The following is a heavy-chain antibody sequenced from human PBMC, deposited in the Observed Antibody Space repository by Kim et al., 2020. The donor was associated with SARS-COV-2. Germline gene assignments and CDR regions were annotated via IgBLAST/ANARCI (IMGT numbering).Heavy chain of an antibody. CDR1: GGSISSYY. Sequence: SETLSLTCTVSGGSISSYYWSWIRQPPGKGLEWIGYIYYSGSTNYNPSLKSRVTISVDTSKNQFSLKLSSVTAADTAVYYCARVEPIMGSSGPPVASFDYGGQGTLVTVPS. CDR3: ARVEPIMGSSGPPVASFDY. CDR2: IYYSGST. V-gene: IGHV4-59*01. D-gene: IGHD3-22*01. J-gene: IGHJ4*02.